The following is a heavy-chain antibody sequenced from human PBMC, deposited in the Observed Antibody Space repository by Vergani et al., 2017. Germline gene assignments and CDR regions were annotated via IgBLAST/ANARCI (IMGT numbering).Heavy chain of an antibody. D-gene: IGHD3-10*01. Sequence: QVQLVQSGAEVKKPGSSVKVSCKASGGTFSSYAISWVRQAPGQGLEWMGGIIPIFGTANYAQKFQGRVTITADESTSTAYMELSSLRSEDTAVYYCAGDPRGPDYYGSGSYYPYNWFDPWGQGTLVTVSS. V-gene: IGHV1-69*12. J-gene: IGHJ5*02. CDR3: AGDPRGPDYYGSGSYYPYNWFDP. CDR2: IIPIFGTA. CDR1: GGTFSSYA.